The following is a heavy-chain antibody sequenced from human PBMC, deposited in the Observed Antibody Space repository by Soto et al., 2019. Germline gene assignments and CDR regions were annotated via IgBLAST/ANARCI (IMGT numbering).Heavy chain of an antibody. Sequence: GGSLRLSCAASGFTFSSYAMHWVRQAPGKGLEGVAVISYDGSNKYYADSVKGRFTISRDNSKNTLYLQMNSMRAEDTAVYYCARGQGGTYYYYGMDVWGQGTTVTVPS. CDR1: GFTFSSYA. CDR2: ISYDGSNK. D-gene: IGHD3-16*01. V-gene: IGHV3-30-3*01. CDR3: ARGQGGTYYYYGMDV. J-gene: IGHJ6*02.